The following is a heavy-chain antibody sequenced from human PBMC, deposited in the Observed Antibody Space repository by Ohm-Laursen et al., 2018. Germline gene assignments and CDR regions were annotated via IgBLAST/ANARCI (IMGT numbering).Heavy chain of an antibody. CDR3: AKDSSGGYYGMHV. V-gene: IGHV3-7*03. CDR1: GFSFSTYW. Sequence: SLRLSCTASGFSFSTYWMNWVRQAPGKGLESVASINQDGSEKYFVDSVKGRFTISRDNAKNSLYLQMNSLRAEDTALYYCAKDSSGGYYGMHVWGQGTTVTVSS. D-gene: IGHD3-10*01. CDR2: INQDGSEK. J-gene: IGHJ6*02.